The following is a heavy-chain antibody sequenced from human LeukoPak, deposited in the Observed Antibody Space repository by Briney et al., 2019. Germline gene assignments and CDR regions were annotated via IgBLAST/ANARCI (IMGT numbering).Heavy chain of an antibody. CDR1: GFTFSSYG. J-gene: IGHJ4*02. V-gene: IGHV3-30*02. CDR2: TRYDGSNK. Sequence: GGSLRLSCAASGFTFSSYGMHWVRQAPGKGLEWVAFTRYDGSNKYYADSVKGRFTISRDNSKNTLYLQMNSLRAEDTAVYYCVNVELGNGYFDYSGQGTLVTVSS. D-gene: IGHD7-27*01. CDR3: VNVELGNGYFDY.